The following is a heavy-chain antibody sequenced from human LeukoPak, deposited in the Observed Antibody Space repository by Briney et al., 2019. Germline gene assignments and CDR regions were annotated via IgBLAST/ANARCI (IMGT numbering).Heavy chain of an antibody. D-gene: IGHD6-19*01. CDR1: GFTFDDYG. J-gene: IGHJ4*02. CDR2: ISRSSSYI. Sequence: GGSLRLSCAASGFTFDDYGMSWVRQAPGKGLEWVSSISRSSSYIYYADSVRGRFTISRDNAKNSLYLQMNSLRAEDTAVYYCERVSDSSGWYFDYWGQGTLVTVSS. CDR3: ERVSDSSGWYFDY. V-gene: IGHV3-21*01.